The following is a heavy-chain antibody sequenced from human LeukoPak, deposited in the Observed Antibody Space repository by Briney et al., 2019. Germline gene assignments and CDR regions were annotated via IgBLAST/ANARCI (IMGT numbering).Heavy chain of an antibody. CDR3: AKPYSSSWYYFDY. V-gene: IGHV3-23*01. CDR2: ISGSGGST. Sequence: GGSLRLSCAASGFTFSSYAMSWVRQAPGKGLEWVSAISGSGGSTYYADSVKGRFTISRDNSKNTLYLQMNSLRAEDTAIYYCAKPYSSSWYYFDYWGQGTLVTVSS. J-gene: IGHJ4*02. CDR1: GFTFSSYA. D-gene: IGHD6-13*01.